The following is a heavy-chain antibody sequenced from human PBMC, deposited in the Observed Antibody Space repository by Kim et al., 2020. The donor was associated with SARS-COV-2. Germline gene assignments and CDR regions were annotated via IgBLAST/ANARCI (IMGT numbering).Heavy chain of an antibody. D-gene: IGHD2-21*01. Sequence: YTTEYAASVKGRFTISRDDSKNSLYLQMNSLKTEDTAVYYCASISGAFDIWGQGTMVTVSS. CDR3: ASISGAFDI. CDR2: YTT. V-gene: IGHV3-72*01. J-gene: IGHJ3*02.